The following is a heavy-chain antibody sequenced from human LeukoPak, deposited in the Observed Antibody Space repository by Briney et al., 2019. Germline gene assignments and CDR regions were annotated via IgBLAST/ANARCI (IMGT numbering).Heavy chain of an antibody. V-gene: IGHV4-30-2*01. Sequence: KASETLSLTCAVSGGSISSGGYSWSWIRQPPGKGLEWIGYIYHSGSTCYNPSLKSRVTISVGRSKNQFSLKLSSVTAADTAVYYCARGGTRKTFDYWGQGTLVTVSS. J-gene: IGHJ4*02. CDR1: GGSISSGGYS. D-gene: IGHD1-1*01. CDR3: ARGGTRKTFDY. CDR2: IYHSGST.